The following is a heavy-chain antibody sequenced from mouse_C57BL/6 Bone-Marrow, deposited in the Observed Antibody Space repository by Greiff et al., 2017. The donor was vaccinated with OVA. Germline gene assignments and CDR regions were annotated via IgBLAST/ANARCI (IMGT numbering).Heavy chain of an antibody. CDR1: GFTFSNYW. CDR2: IRLKSDNYAT. Sequence: EVKLQESGGGLVQPGGSMKLSCVASGFTFSNYWMNWVRQSPEKGLEWVAQIRLKSDNYATHYAESVKGRFTISRDDSKSSVYLQMNNLRAEDTGIYYCTGSYYYGSPFAYWGQGTLVTVSA. CDR3: TGSYYYGSPFAY. V-gene: IGHV6-3*01. J-gene: IGHJ3*01. D-gene: IGHD1-1*01.